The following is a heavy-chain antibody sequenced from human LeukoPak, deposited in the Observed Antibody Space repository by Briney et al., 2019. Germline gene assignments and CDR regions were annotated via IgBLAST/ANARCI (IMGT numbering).Heavy chain of an antibody. V-gene: IGHV4-59*01. J-gene: IGHJ2*01. CDR2: IYYSGST. CDR3: ARRGDLNWYFDL. CDR1: GGSISNYY. Sequence: SETLSLTCTVSGGSISNYYWSWLRHPPGKGLEWIGYIYYSGSTNYNPSLKSRVTISVDTSKNQFSLKLTSVSAADTAVYYCARRGDLNWYFDLWGRGTLVTVSS. D-gene: IGHD2-21*02.